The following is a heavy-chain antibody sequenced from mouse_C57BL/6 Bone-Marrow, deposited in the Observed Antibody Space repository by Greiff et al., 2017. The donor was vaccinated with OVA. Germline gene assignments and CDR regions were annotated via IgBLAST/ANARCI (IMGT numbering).Heavy chain of an antibody. CDR1: GYTFTDYY. V-gene: IGHV1-19*01. D-gene: IGHD2-5*01. CDR3: ARYSNYVDY. Sequence: VQLQQSGPVLVKPGASVKMSCKASGYTFTDYYMNWVKQSHGKSLEWIGVINPYNGGTSYNQKFKGKATLTVDKSSSTAYMELNSLTSEDSAVYCCARYSNYVDYWGQGTTLTVSS. CDR2: INPYNGGT. J-gene: IGHJ2*01.